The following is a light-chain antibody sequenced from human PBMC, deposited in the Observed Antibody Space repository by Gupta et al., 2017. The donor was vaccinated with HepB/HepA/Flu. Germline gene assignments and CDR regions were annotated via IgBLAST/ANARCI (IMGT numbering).Light chain of an antibody. Sequence: DIVLTQFPATLSLSPGERATFSCEASPIVSRNYLAWYQQRPGLAPRLLIYDTYTRAIGIPDRFSGSGSGTDFTLTISRLEPEDFAVYYCQQYGSPPSITFGQGTRLEIK. CDR2: DTY. V-gene: IGKV3D-20*01. J-gene: IGKJ5*01. CDR1: PIVSRNY. CDR3: QQYGSPPSIT.